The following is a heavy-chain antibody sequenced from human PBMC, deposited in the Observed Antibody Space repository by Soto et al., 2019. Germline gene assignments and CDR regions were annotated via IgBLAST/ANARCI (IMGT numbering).Heavy chain of an antibody. CDR3: TRVLGYVWGYYFDY. V-gene: IGHV3-49*04. J-gene: IGHJ4*02. CDR1: GFTFGDYA. CDR2: IRSKAYGGTT. D-gene: IGHD3-16*01. Sequence: GGSLRLSCTASGFTFGDYAMSWVRQAPGKGLEWVGFIRSKAYGGTTEYAASVKGRFTISRDDSKSIAYLQMNSLKTEDTAVYYCTRVLGYVWGYYFDYWGQGTLVTVSS.